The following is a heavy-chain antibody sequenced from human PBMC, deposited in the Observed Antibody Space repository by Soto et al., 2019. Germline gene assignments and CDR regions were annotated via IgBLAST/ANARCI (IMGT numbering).Heavy chain of an antibody. J-gene: IGHJ3*02. CDR2: IYYSGST. D-gene: IGHD4-4*01. V-gene: IGHV4-59*01. Sequence: VTLSLTCTVAVGSISSYYWIFIRQPPGKGLEWIGYIYYSGSTNYNPSLKSRVTISVDTSKNQFSLKLSSVTAADTAVYYCARGVTTASYVAFDIWAQGTMVTVSS. CDR3: ARGVTTASYVAFDI. CDR1: VGSISSYY.